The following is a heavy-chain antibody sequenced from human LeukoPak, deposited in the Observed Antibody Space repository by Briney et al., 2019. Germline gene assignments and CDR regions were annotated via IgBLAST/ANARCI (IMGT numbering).Heavy chain of an antibody. Sequence: ASVKVSCKVSGYTLSELPMHWVRQAPGKGLEWMGSFDPEDGEIIYAQKFQGRVTMTEDTSTDTAYMELSSLRSEDTAVYFCSTDRSGSYLDGGVAYYMDVRGKGTTVTVSS. D-gene: IGHD1-26*01. V-gene: IGHV1-24*01. J-gene: IGHJ6*03. CDR1: GYTLSELP. CDR2: FDPEDGEI. CDR3: STDRSGSYLDGGVAYYMDV.